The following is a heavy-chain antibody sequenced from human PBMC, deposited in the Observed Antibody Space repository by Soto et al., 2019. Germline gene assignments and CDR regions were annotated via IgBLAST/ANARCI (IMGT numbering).Heavy chain of an antibody. Sequence: SETLSLTCIVSGGSISSDFWSWIRQPPGKGLEWIGYMYYGGTTNYNPSLMSRVTISIDTSTSQFSLKLSSVTAADTAVYYGARGSGYRNSPLDDWGLGTLVTVSS. CDR1: GGSISSDF. CDR2: MYYGGTT. D-gene: IGHD3-10*01. J-gene: IGHJ4*02. V-gene: IGHV4-59*01. CDR3: ARGSGYRNSPLDD.